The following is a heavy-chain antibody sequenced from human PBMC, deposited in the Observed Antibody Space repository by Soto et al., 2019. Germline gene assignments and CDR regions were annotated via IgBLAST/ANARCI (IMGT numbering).Heavy chain of an antibody. CDR3: ARANYFESSSPYDY. V-gene: IGHV3-48*02. CDR1: GFTFSSYS. CDR2: ISSSSSTI. Sequence: GGSLRLSCAASGFTFSSYSMNWVRQAPGKGLEWVSYISSSSSTIYYADSVKGRFTISRDNAKNSLYLQMNSLRDEDTAVYYCARANYFESSSPYDYWGPGTLVTVSS. J-gene: IGHJ4*02. D-gene: IGHD3-22*01.